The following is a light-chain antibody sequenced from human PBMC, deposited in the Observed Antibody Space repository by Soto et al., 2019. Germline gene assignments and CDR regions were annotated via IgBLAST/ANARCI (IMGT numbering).Light chain of an antibody. J-gene: IGKJ2*01. CDR3: QQRYNTLST. CDR2: TAA. CDR1: EGIARF. Sequence: DIQMTQSPSSLSASVGDRVTITCRASEGIARFLNWYQQKPGKPPTLLIYTAANLQSGVPSRFSGSGSGSDDSLTITSRQHEDYASYYCQQRYNTLSTFGQGTKLQIK. V-gene: IGKV1-39*01.